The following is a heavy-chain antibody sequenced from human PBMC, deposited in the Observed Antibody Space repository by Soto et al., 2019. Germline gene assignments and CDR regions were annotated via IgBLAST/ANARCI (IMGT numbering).Heavy chain of an antibody. Sequence: QVQLVESGGGVVQPGRSLRLSCAASGFTFSSYGMHWVRQAPGKGLEWVAVISYDGSNKYYADSVKGRFTISRDNSKNTLYLQMNSLRAEDTAVYYCAKDVTYPVFDYWGQGTLVTGSS. CDR3: AKDVTYPVFDY. CDR1: GFTFSSYG. D-gene: IGHD2-2*01. V-gene: IGHV3-30*18. CDR2: ISYDGSNK. J-gene: IGHJ4*02.